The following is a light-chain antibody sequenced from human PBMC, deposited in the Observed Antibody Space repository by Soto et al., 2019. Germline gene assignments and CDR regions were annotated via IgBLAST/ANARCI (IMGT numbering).Light chain of an antibody. CDR1: SSNIGAGYD. V-gene: IGLV1-40*01. CDR2: GNS. J-gene: IGLJ3*02. Sequence: QSVLTQPPSVSGAPGQRVTISCTGSSSNIGAGYDVHWYQQLPGTAPKLLIYGNSNRPSGVPDRFSGSKSGTSASLAITGIEAEDEVDYYCQSYDSSLSGSVFGGGAKLTVL. CDR3: QSYDSSLSGSV.